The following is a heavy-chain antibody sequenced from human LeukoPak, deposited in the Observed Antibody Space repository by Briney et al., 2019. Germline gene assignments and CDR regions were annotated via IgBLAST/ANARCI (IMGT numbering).Heavy chain of an antibody. J-gene: IGHJ4*02. CDR1: GFTVTSNY. V-gene: IGHV3-53*01. CDR3: AKSGPYCSSTSCNYFDY. D-gene: IGHD2-2*01. Sequence: PGGSLRLSCTASGFTVTSNYMNWVRQAPGKGLEWVSVIYSGGGTYYADSVKGRFTISRDNSKNTLYLQMNSLRAEDTAVYYCAKSGPYCSSTSCNYFDYWGQGTLVTVSS. CDR2: IYSGGGT.